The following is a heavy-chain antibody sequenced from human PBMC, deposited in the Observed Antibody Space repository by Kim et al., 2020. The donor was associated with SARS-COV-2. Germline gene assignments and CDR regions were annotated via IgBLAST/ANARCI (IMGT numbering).Heavy chain of an antibody. J-gene: IGHJ4*02. V-gene: IGHV3-11*01. D-gene: IGHD5-12*01. CDR2: IRSSGATT. CDR3: ARDRGWLRPSDY. Sequence: GGSLRLSCAASGFTFSDYSMSWIRQAPGKGLEWISYIRSSGATTYYADSVKGRFTISRDNAKNSLFLQMNSLRAEDTALYYCARDRGWLRPSDYWGRGALVTVSS. CDR1: GFTFSDYS.